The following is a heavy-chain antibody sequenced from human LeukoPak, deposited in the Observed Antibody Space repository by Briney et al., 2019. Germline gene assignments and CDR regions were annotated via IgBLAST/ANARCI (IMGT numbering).Heavy chain of an antibody. CDR2: IDTDGRTT. D-gene: IGHD5-24*01. Sequence: GGSLRLSCAASGFTFSNSLMHWVRQVPGKGLVWVARIDTDGRTTHYADSVKGRFTISRDNAKNTLYLQMNILRADDTAVYYCVRDRDGYNYWGQGTLVTVSS. CDR3: VRDRDGYNY. CDR1: GFTFSNSL. J-gene: IGHJ4*02. V-gene: IGHV3-74*01.